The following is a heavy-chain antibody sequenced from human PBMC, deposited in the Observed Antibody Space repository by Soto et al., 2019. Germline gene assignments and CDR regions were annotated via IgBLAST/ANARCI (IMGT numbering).Heavy chain of an antibody. J-gene: IGHJ4*02. CDR2: ISSSSSYT. V-gene: IGHV3-11*05. Sequence: PGGSLRLSCAASGFTFSDYYMSWIRQAPGKGLEWVSYISSSSSYTNYADSVKGRFTISRDNAKNSLYLQMNSLRAEDTAVYYCARAPHYYDSSGYPALRYFDYWGQGTLVTVSS. CDR1: GFTFSDYY. CDR3: ARAPHYYDSSGYPALRYFDY. D-gene: IGHD3-22*01.